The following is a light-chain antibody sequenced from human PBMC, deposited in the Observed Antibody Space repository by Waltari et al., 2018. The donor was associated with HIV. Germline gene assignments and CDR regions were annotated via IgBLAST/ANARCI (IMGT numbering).Light chain of an antibody. CDR2: AAS. V-gene: IGKV1-39*01. Sequence: DIQMTQSPSSLPASVGDRVTITCRASQSISSYLNWYQQKPGKAPKLLIYAASSLQSGVPSRFNGSGSGTDFTLTISSLQPEDFATYYCQQSYGTPRTFGQGTKVEIK. CDR1: QSISSY. J-gene: IGKJ1*01. CDR3: QQSYGTPRT.